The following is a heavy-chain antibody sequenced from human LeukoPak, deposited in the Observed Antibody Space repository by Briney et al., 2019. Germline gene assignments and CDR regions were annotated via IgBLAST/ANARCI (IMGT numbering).Heavy chain of an antibody. CDR3: ARDDILTGSFDF. CDR1: GGSISSTGDY. CDR2: IYYSGIN. D-gene: IGHD3-9*01. V-gene: IGHV4-39*02. Sequence: PSETLSLTCTVSGGSISSTGDYWDWIRQPPGKGLEWIGNIYYSGINYYNPSLRSRVTISVDTSKNQFSLKVSSVTAADAAVYYCARDDILTGSFDFWGQGTLVTVSS. J-gene: IGHJ4*02.